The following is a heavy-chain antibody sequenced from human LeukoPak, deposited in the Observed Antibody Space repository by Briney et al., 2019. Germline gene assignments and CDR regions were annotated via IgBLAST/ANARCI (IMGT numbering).Heavy chain of an antibody. D-gene: IGHD2-2*01. Sequence: ASVKVSCKASGHXFTRYGISWVRQAPGQGLEWMGWISAYNGNTKYAQKFQGRVTMTTDTSTSTVYVELRSLRSDDTAVYYCVRGSRADDAFDIWGQGTRVTVSS. CDR1: GHXFTRYG. CDR2: ISAYNGNT. CDR3: VRGSRADDAFDI. V-gene: IGHV1-18*01. J-gene: IGHJ3*02.